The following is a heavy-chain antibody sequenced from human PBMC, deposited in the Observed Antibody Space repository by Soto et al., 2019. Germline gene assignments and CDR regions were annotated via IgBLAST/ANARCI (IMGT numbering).Heavy chain of an antibody. V-gene: IGHV3-23*01. CDR2: INGSDGST. Sequence: EVQLLESGGGLVQPGGSLRLSCAASGFTFSSYAMSWVRQAPGKGLEWVSTINGSDGSTYYADSVKGRFTISRDNSKNTLYLPMNSLRAEDTDVYYCAKEYSSGWYYFDYWGQGTLVTVSS. CDR1: GFTFSSYA. J-gene: IGHJ4*02. CDR3: AKEYSSGWYYFDY. D-gene: IGHD6-19*01.